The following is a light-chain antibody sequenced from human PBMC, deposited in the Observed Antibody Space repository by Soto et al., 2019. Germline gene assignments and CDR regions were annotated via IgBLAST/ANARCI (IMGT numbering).Light chain of an antibody. CDR3: QKYNSALVT. J-gene: IGKJ1*01. CDR1: QGISNY. Sequence: DLPMTQSPSSLSASVGDRVTITCRASQGISNYLAWYQQKPGKVPKLLIYAASTLQSGVPSRFSGSGSGTDFTLTISSLQPEDVATYYCQKYNSALVTFGQGTKVEIK. CDR2: AAS. V-gene: IGKV1-27*01.